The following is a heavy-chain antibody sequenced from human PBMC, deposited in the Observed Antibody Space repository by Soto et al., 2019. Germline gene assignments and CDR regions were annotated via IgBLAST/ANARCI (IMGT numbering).Heavy chain of an antibody. Sequence: ASVKVSFKASGYTFTSYAMHWVRQAPGQRLEWMGWINAGNGNTKYSQKFQGRVTITRDTSASTAYMELSRLTSEDTAVYYCARCLVDYSNLAFWGQGTLVTVSS. CDR2: INAGNGNT. J-gene: IGHJ4*02. V-gene: IGHV1-3*01. CDR1: GYTFTSYA. CDR3: ARCLVDYSNLAF. D-gene: IGHD6-13*01.